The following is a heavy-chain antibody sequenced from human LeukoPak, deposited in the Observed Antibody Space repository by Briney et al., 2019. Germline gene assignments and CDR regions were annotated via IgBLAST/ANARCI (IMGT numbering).Heavy chain of an antibody. CDR1: GFTFISYW. J-gene: IGHJ5*02. CDR2: IKQDGSEK. D-gene: IGHD5-12*01. Sequence: PGGSLRLSCAASGFTFISYWMSWVRQAPGKGLEWVANIKQDGSEKYYVDSVKGRFTISRDNAKNSLYLQMNGLRGEDTAVYYCAKGPGARGHFNWFDPWGQGTLVTVSS. CDR3: AKGPGARGHFNWFDP. V-gene: IGHV3-7*01.